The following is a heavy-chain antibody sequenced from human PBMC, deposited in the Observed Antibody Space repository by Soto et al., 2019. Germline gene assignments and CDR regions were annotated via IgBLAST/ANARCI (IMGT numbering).Heavy chain of an antibody. Sequence: PGGSLRLSCAASGFTFSSYQMNWVRQAPGKGLEWVANIKQDGSEKNYVDSVKGRFTISRDNAKNSLYLQMNSLRAEDTAVYYCARVAPYYYGSGSYYFDYWGQGTLVTVPQ. D-gene: IGHD3-10*01. CDR1: GFTFSSYQ. V-gene: IGHV3-7*01. CDR2: IKQDGSEK. J-gene: IGHJ4*02. CDR3: ARVAPYYYGSGSYYFDY.